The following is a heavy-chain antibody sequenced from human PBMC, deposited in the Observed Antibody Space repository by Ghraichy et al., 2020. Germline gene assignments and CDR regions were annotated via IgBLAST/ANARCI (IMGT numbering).Heavy chain of an antibody. D-gene: IGHD3-3*01. CDR2: FGGSSGAI. CDR3: ARDLPECAFDI. CDR1: GFTFSNYD. J-gene: IGHJ3*02. V-gene: IGHV3-48*02. Sequence: LSLTCAASGFTFSNYDMNWVRQAPGKGLEWVSYFGGSSGAIYYADSVKGRFTISRDNGKNSLYLQMNSLRDEDTAIYYCARDLPECAFDIWGQGTMVTVSS.